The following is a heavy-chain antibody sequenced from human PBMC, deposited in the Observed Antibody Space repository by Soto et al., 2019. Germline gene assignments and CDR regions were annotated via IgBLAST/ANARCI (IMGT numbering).Heavy chain of an antibody. V-gene: IGHV1-18*01. Sequence: QVQLVQSGAEVKKPGASVKVSCKASGYTFTSYGISWVRQAPGQGLEWMGWISAYNGNTNYAQKLQGRVTMTTDTSTSTANLELRSLRSDDPAVYYCARGDIVVVVAPVGFDIWGQGTMVTVSS. CDR3: ARGDIVVVVAPVGFDI. CDR2: ISAYNGNT. CDR1: GYTFTSYG. D-gene: IGHD2-15*01. J-gene: IGHJ3*02.